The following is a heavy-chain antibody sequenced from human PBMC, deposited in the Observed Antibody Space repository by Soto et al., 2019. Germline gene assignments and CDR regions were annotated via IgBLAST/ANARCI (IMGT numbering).Heavy chain of an antibody. CDR1: GGSINNNY. D-gene: IGHD3-10*01. V-gene: IGHV4-59*01. CDR3: ARGGNNSPWYYSL. Sequence: TLSLTCTVSGGSINNNYWSWIRQPPGGGLEWIGYIFSNGRPNYNPSLETRVAISVDTSKNQLSLKLRSVIAADTAVYYCARGGNNSPWYYSLWGPGTLV. CDR2: IFSNGRP. J-gene: IGHJ4*02.